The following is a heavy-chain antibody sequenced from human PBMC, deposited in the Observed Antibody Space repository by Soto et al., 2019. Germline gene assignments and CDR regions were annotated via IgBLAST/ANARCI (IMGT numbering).Heavy chain of an antibody. D-gene: IGHD6-13*01. CDR2: IYYSGST. CDR1: GGSISSYY. J-gene: IGHJ4*02. V-gene: IGHV4-59*01. CDR3: ARSTFYSSPGSFDY. Sequence: SETLSLTCTVSGGSISSYYWSWIRQPPGKGLEWIGYIYYSGSTNYNPSLKSRVTISVDTSKNQFSLKLSSVTAADTAVYYCARSTFYSSPGSFDYWGQGTLVTVSS.